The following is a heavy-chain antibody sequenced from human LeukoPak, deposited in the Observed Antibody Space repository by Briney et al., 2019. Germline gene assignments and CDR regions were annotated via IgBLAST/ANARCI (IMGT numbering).Heavy chain of an antibody. CDR2: INPNSGGT. V-gene: IGHV1-2*02. CDR1: GYTFTGYY. Sequence: ASVKVSCKASGYTFTGYYMHWVRQAPGQGLEWMGWINPNSGGTNYAQKFQGRVTMTRDTSISTAYMELSRLRSDDTAVYYCARPYSGYDWEAWFDPWGQGTLVTLSS. CDR3: ARPYSGYDWEAWFDP. J-gene: IGHJ5*02. D-gene: IGHD5-12*01.